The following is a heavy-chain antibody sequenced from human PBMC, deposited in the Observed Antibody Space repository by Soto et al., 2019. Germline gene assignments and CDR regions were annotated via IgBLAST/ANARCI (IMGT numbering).Heavy chain of an antibody. Sequence: KESGPVLVKPTETLTLTCTVSGFSLSNARMGVIWIRQPPGKALEWLAHIFSNDEKSYSTSLKSRLTISKDTSKRQVVRTMSNIPPVDPATYYCARLDDGDSRDDLAIWGHGTMVTVSS. CDR2: IFSNDEK. D-gene: IGHD4-17*01. J-gene: IGHJ3*02. CDR1: GFSLSNARMG. CDR3: ARLDDGDSRDDLAI. V-gene: IGHV2-26*01.